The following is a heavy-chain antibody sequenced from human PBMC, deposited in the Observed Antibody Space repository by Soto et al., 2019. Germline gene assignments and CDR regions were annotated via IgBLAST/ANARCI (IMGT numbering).Heavy chain of an antibody. CDR1: GGYISSYY. D-gene: IGHD2-15*01. V-gene: IGHV4-59*08. Sequence: SETLSLTCTVSGGYISSYYWSWIRQPPGKGLEWIGYIYYSGSTNYNPSLKSRVTISVDTSKNQFSLKLSSVTAADTAVYYCARHDGGNFDYWGQGTLVTVSS. CDR3: ARHDGGNFDY. J-gene: IGHJ4*02. CDR2: IYYSGST.